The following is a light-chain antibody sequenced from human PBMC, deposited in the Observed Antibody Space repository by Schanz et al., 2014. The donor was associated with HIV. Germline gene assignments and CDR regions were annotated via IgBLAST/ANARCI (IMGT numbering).Light chain of an antibody. CDR3: QKYDSVPLT. CDR1: QGMSND. Sequence: DIQMTQSPSSLSASVGDRVTITCRASQGMSNDLAWYQQKPGKVPKLLIYAASTLQGGVPSRFSGSGSGTDFTLTISSLQPEDVATYYCQKYDSVPLTFGGGTKVEIK. V-gene: IGKV1-27*01. J-gene: IGKJ4*01. CDR2: AAS.